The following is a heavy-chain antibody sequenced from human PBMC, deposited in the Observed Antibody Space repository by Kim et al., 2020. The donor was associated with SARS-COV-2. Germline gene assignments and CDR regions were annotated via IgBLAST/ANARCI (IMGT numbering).Heavy chain of an antibody. CDR3: ARAGQFITTRHFDY. CDR2: IQQDGGEK. CDR1: GFTFSSYW. Sequence: GGSLRLSCAASGFTFSSYWMSWVRQAPGKGLEWVANIQQDGGEKYYVDSVKGRFTISRDNAKNSLYLQMNILRAEDTAVYYCARAGQFITTRHFDYWGQGTLVSVSS. J-gene: IGHJ4*02. D-gene: IGHD6-6*01. V-gene: IGHV3-7*01.